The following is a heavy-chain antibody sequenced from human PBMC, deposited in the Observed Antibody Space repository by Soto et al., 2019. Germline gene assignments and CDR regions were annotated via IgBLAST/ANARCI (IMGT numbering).Heavy chain of an antibody. J-gene: IGHJ4*01. CDR3: VSRIPSWVFDY. CDR1: GFPFSTYS. D-gene: IGHD3-16*01. CDR2: IGPNGNGP. V-gene: IGHV3-64D*06. Sequence: PGGSLRLSCSASGFPFSTYSMYWVRQTPGKGLEYVSAIGPNGNGPYYADSVKGRFTISRDTSENTLYLRMDKLRVEDTAVYFCVSRIPSWVFDYWGQGTLVTVSS.